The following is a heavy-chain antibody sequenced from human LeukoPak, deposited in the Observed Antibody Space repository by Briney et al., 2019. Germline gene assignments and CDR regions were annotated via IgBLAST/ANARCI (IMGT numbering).Heavy chain of an antibody. J-gene: IGHJ6*03. Sequence: GESLKISCQGSGYRFTSYWIGWVRQMPGKGLEWMGIIYPGDSDTRYSPSFQGQVTISADKSISTAYLQWSSLKASDTARYYCARLHCSSTSCYHGLYYYYYYMDVWGKGTTVTVSS. CDR1: GYRFTSYW. CDR3: ARLHCSSTSCYHGLYYYYYYMDV. V-gene: IGHV5-51*01. CDR2: IYPGDSDT. D-gene: IGHD2-2*01.